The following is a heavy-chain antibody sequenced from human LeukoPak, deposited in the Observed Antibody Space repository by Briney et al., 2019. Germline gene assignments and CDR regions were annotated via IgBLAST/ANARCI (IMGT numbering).Heavy chain of an antibody. CDR3: AKAASKRTDYGDYAFYYYMDV. D-gene: IGHD4-17*01. J-gene: IGHJ6*03. Sequence: GGSLRLSCTASGFTFSNYGMHWVRQAPGKGLDWVAFIHYDGSNKYYADSVKGRFTISRDDSKNTLYLQMNSLRAEDTAVYYCAKAASKRTDYGDYAFYYYMDVWGKGTTVTISS. CDR1: GFTFSNYG. CDR2: IHYDGSNK. V-gene: IGHV3-30*02.